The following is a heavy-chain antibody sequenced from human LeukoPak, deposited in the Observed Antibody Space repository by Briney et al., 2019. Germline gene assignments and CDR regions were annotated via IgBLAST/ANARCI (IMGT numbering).Heavy chain of an antibody. J-gene: IGHJ5*02. CDR1: GYIFSNYI. CDR3: ARDSGAPYNWFDL. Sequence: GASVKVSCKASGYIFSNYIMHWVRQAPGQSLEWMGWISAANGNTKYSQKFQGRVTISGDPSASTVYVGVSSLSSGDTAVYYCARDSGAPYNWFDLRGQGTLVTVSS. V-gene: IGHV1-3*01. CDR2: ISAANGNT. D-gene: IGHD3-10*01.